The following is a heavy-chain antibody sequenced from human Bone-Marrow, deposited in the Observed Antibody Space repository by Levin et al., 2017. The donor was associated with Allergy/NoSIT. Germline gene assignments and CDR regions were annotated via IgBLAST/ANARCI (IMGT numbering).Heavy chain of an antibody. Sequence: SETLSLTCAVYGGSFSGYYWSWIRQPPGKGLEWIGEINHSGSTNYNPSLKSRVTMSVDTSKNQFSLKLNSVTAADTAVYYCARDRSSYYPSQWGQGTLVTVSS. V-gene: IGHV4-34*01. CDR2: INHSGST. CDR1: GGSFSGYY. J-gene: IGHJ4*02. D-gene: IGHD3-22*01. CDR3: ARDRSSYYPSQ.